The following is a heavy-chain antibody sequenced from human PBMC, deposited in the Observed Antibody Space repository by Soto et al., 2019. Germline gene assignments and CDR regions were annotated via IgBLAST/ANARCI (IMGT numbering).Heavy chain of an antibody. CDR3: ARVDHYGDYDAFDI. Sequence: GGSLRLSCAASGFTVSSNYMSWVRQAPGKGLEWVSVIYSGGSTYYADSVKGRFTISRHNSKNTLYLQMNSLRAEDTAVYYCARVDHYGDYDAFDIWGHGTMVTVSS. J-gene: IGHJ3*02. V-gene: IGHV3-53*04. CDR2: IYSGGST. CDR1: GFTVSSNY. D-gene: IGHD4-17*01.